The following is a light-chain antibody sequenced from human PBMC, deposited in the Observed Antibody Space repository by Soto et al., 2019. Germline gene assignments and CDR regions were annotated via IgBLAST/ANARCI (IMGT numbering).Light chain of an antibody. J-gene: IGLJ2*01. CDR3: QSYDSSLSGVV. CDR1: SSNIGAEYD. Sequence: QSVLTQPPSVSGAPGQRVAISCTGSSSNIGAEYDVHWYQQLPGTAPKRLIYGDNNRPSGVPDRFSGSKSGTSASLAITGLQAEDEADYYCQSYDSSLSGVVFGGGTKVTVL. CDR2: GDN. V-gene: IGLV1-40*01.